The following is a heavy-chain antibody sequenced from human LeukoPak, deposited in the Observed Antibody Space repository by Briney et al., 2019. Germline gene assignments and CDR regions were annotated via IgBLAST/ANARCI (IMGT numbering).Heavy chain of an antibody. J-gene: IGHJ3*02. V-gene: IGHV1-2*02. CDR1: GYTFTGYY. D-gene: IGHD6-13*01. CDR3: ATLESSSWFEAAFDI. Sequence: VASVKVSCKASGYTFTGYYMHWVRQAPGQGLEWMGWINPNSGGTNYAQKFQGRVTMTRDTSISTAYMELSRLRSDDTAVYYCATLESSSWFEAAFDIWGQGTMVTVSS. CDR2: INPNSGGT.